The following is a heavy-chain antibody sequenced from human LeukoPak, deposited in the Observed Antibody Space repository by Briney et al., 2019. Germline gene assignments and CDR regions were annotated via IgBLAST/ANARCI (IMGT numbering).Heavy chain of an antibody. Sequence: GGSLRLSCAASGFTFANYWMSWVRQAPGKGLEWVSYISSSSSTIYYADSVKGRFTISRDNAKNSLYLQMNSLRAEDTALYYCARARGHDSSGSHFDYWGQGTLVTVSS. CDR2: ISSSSSTI. D-gene: IGHD3-22*01. V-gene: IGHV3-48*01. J-gene: IGHJ4*02. CDR1: GFTFANYW. CDR3: ARARGHDSSGSHFDY.